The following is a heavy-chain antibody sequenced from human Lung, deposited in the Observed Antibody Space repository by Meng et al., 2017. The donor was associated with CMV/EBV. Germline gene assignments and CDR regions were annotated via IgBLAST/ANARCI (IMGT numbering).Heavy chain of an antibody. CDR2: IRFDGTNK. D-gene: IGHD3-22*01. CDR1: GFTFSSYA. CDR3: AKGGDYDSSGDY. Sequence: GESXKISCAASGFTFSSYAMHWVRQAPGKGLEWVANIRFDGTNKYHADSVKGRFTISRDNSKNTLYLQMNSLRAEDTAVYYCAKGGDYDSSGDYWGQGTLVTVSS. J-gene: IGHJ4*02. V-gene: IGHV3-30*02.